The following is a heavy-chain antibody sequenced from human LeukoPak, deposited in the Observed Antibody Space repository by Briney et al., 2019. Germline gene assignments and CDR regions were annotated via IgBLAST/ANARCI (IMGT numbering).Heavy chain of an antibody. CDR3: ARDQGKWIQLWSFDY. J-gene: IGHJ4*02. D-gene: IGHD5-18*01. Sequence: ASVEVSCKASGYTFTGYYMHWVRQAPGQGLEWMGWINPNSGGTNYAQKFQGWVTMARDTSISTAYMELSRLRSDDTAVYYCARDQGKWIQLWSFDYWGQGTLVTVSS. V-gene: IGHV1-2*04. CDR2: INPNSGGT. CDR1: GYTFTGYY.